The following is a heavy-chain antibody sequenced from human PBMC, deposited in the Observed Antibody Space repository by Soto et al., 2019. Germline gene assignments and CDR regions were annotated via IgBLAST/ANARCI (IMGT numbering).Heavy chain of an antibody. CDR3: AKAGGAAGTVDYFDY. Sequence: PGGSLRLSCAASGFTFSSYWMHWVRQAPGKGLEWVSGISWNSGSIGYADSVKGRFTISRDDAKNSLYLQMNSLRAEDTAVYYCAKAGGAAGTVDYFDYWGQGTLVTVSS. CDR1: GFTFSSYW. CDR2: ISWNSGSI. J-gene: IGHJ4*02. D-gene: IGHD6-13*01. V-gene: IGHV3-9*01.